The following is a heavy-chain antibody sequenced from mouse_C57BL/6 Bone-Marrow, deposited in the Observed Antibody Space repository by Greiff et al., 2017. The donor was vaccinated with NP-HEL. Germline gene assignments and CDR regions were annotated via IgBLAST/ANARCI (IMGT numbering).Heavy chain of an antibody. Sequence: DVQLQESGPGLVKPSQSLSLTCSVTGYSITSGYYWNWIRQFPGNKLEWMGYISYDGSNNYNPSLKNRISITRDTSKNQFFLKLNSVTTEDTATYYCARDGYAGFAYWGQGTLVTVSA. CDR3: ARDGYAGFAY. J-gene: IGHJ3*01. V-gene: IGHV3-6*01. CDR2: ISYDGSN. D-gene: IGHD2-2*01. CDR1: GYSITSGYY.